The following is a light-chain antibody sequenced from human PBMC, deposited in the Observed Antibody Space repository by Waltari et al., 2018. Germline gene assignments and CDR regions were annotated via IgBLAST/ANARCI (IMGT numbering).Light chain of an antibody. CDR2: RNN. V-gene: IGLV1-47*01. Sequence: QSVLTQPPSASGTPGQRVTISCSGSSSNIGSNYVYWYQQLPGTAPKLLIYRNNQRPSGVPDRFSGSKSGTSASLAISGLRSEDEADYYCAAWDDSLSGPCVVFGGGTKLTVL. CDR3: AAWDDSLSGPCVV. J-gene: IGLJ2*01. CDR1: SSNIGSNY.